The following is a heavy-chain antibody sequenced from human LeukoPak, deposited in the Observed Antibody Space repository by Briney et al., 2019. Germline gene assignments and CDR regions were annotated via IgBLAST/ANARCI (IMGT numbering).Heavy chain of an antibody. CDR2: INSGGSTL. CDR3: ARIHNLGILAHFDY. Sequence: GGSLRLSCAASGFTFSSYEMNWVRQAPGKGLEWVSYINSGGSTLYYADSVKGRFTISRDNAKNSLYLQMNSLRAEDTAVYYCARIHNLGILAHFDYWGQGTLATVSS. CDR1: GFTFSSYE. J-gene: IGHJ4*02. D-gene: IGHD1-1*01. V-gene: IGHV3-48*03.